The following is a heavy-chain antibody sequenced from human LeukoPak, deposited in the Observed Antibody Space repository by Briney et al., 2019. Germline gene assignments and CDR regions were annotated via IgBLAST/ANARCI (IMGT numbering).Heavy chain of an antibody. J-gene: IGHJ6*02. CDR1: GYTFTSYD. Sequence: ASVKVSCKASGYTFTSYDINWVRQATGQGLEWMGWMNPNSGNTGYAQKFQGRVTMTRNTSISTAYMELSSLRSEDTAVYYCARGLKERITMIVVEMDVWGQGTTVTVSS. CDR2: MNPNSGNT. V-gene: IGHV1-8*01. D-gene: IGHD3-22*01. CDR3: ARGLKERITMIVVEMDV.